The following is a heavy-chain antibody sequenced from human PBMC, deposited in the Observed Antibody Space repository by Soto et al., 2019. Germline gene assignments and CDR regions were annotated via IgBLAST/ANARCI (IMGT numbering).Heavy chain of an antibody. CDR2: INPNSGAT. Sequence: QVQLVQSGAEVKNPGASVKVSCKTSGYTFTDYYIHWVRQAPGQGLEGMGWINPNSGATEYSHKFQGGVTMTRETYIRTAYMELRRLTPDDPAVYCCATLGAGAVDNWGQGSRVTVS. V-gene: IGHV1-2*02. D-gene: IGHD3-16*01. CDR3: ATLGAGAVDN. J-gene: IGHJ4*02. CDR1: GYTFTDYY.